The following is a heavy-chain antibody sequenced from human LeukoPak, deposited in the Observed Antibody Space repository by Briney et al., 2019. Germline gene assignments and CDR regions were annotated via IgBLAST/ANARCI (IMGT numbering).Heavy chain of an antibody. CDR3: ARHRSQRWSGFDY. CDR1: GGSFSGYY. V-gene: IGHV4-34*01. J-gene: IGHJ4*02. CDR2: INHSGST. D-gene: IGHD4-23*01. Sequence: SETLSLTCAVYGGSFSGYYWSWIRQPPGKGLEWIGEINHSGSTNYNPSLKSRVTISVDTSKNQFSLKLSSVTAADTAVYYCARHRSQRWSGFDYWGQGTLVTVSS.